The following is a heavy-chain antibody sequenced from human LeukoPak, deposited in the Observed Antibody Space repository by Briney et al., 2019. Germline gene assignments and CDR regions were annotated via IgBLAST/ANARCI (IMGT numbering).Heavy chain of an antibody. D-gene: IGHD6-6*01. CDR1: GGSISSYY. Sequence: PSETLSLTCTVSGGSISSYYWSWIRQPAGKGLEWIGRIYTSGSTNYNPSLKSRVTMSVDTSKNQFSLKLSSVTAADTAVYYCARDGSSSSRYYYYYYYMDVWGKGTTVTVSS. J-gene: IGHJ6*03. CDR2: IYTSGST. CDR3: ARDGSSSSRYYYYYYYMDV. V-gene: IGHV4-4*07.